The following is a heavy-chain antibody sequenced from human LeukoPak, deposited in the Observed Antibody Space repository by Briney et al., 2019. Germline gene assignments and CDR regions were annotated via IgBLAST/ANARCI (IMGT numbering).Heavy chain of an antibody. CDR3: ARGGASALPFDF. CDR2: IYISGNT. V-gene: IGHV4-4*07. CDR1: GGSISSYY. J-gene: IGHJ4*02. Sequence: PSETLSLTCAVSGGSISSYYWSWIRQPAGKGPEWIGCIYISGNTNYNPSLKSRVSMSEDSSKTQCYLKLSSVTAADTAVYYCARGGASALPFDFWGQGTLVTVSS. D-gene: IGHD3-10*01.